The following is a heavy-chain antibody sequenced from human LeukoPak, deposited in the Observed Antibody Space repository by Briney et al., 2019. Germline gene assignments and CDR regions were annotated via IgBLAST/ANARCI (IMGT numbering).Heavy chain of an antibody. CDR3: ARGPLARIHAFDI. D-gene: IGHD2-21*01. CDR1: GGTFSSHA. J-gene: IGHJ3*02. Sequence: SVKVSCKASGGTFSSHAISWVRQAPGQGLEWMGGIIPIFGTANYAQKFQGRVTITADESTSTAYMELSSLRSEDTAVYYCARGPLARIHAFDIWGQGTMVTVSS. CDR2: IIPIFGTA. V-gene: IGHV1-69*13.